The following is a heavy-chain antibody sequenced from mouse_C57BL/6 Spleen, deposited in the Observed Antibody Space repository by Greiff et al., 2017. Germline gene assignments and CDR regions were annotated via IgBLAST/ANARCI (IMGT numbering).Heavy chain of an antibody. CDR2: INPSNGGT. CDR1: GYTFTSYW. CDR3: ARDYGRNYARDY. J-gene: IGHJ4*01. V-gene: IGHV1-53*01. Sequence: HVQLQPPGTELVTPVASVTLSCTASGYTFTSYWLHWVKQRPGQVLEWIVNINPSNGGTNYNEKFKSKATLTVDKSSSTAYMQLSSLTSEDSAVYDCARDYGRNYARDYWGQGTSVTVSS. D-gene: IGHD1-1*01.